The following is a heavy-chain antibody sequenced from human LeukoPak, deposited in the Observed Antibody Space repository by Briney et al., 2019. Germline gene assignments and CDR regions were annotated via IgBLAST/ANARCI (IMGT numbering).Heavy chain of an antibody. J-gene: IGHJ4*02. Sequence: ASVKVSCKASGYTFTSYGISWVRQAPGQGLEWMGWISAYNGNTNYAQKLQGRVTMTTDTSTSTAYMELRSLRSDDTAVYYCATWAYCGGDCYPYYFDYWGQGTLVTVSS. CDR2: ISAYNGNT. D-gene: IGHD2-21*02. V-gene: IGHV1-18*01. CDR1: GYTFTSYG. CDR3: ATWAYCGGDCYPYYFDY.